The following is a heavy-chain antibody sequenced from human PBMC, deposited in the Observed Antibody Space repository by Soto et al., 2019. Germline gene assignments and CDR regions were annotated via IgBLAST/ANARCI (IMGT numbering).Heavy chain of an antibody. CDR3: ARHDVAVTAESHLQQ. CDR1: GFTFSSYA. J-gene: IGHJ1*01. CDR2: ISGSGGRT. V-gene: IGHV3-23*01. D-gene: IGHD6-19*01. Sequence: QPGGSLRVSCAASGFTFSSYAMSWVRQAPGKGLEWVSAISGSGGRTYYADSVKGRFTISRDNSKNTLYLQMNSLRAEDTAVYYCARHDVAVTAESHLQQRGKCTSVTVSS.